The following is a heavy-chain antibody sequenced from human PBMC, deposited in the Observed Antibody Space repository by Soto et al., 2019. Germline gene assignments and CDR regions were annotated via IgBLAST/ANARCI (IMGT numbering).Heavy chain of an antibody. CDR1: GYTFTGYY. CDR2: INPNSGFT. CDR3: ARVGVVTDAFDI. V-gene: IGHV1-2*04. Sequence: ASVKFSCKASGYTFTGYYMHWVRQAPGQVLECMVWINPNSGFTNYXXKFQGWVXXTRDTSISTAXMELSXLRSDDTAVYYCARVGVVTDAFDIWVQGTMVTVS. J-gene: IGHJ3*02. D-gene: IGHD2-21*02.